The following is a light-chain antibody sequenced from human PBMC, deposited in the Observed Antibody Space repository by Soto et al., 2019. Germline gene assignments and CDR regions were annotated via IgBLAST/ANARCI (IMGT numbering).Light chain of an antibody. CDR2: YDS. J-gene: IGLJ2*01. CDR3: QVWDSSSDHL. Sequence: VLTQPPSVSVAPGKTARITCGGNNIGSKSVHWYQQKPGQAPVLVIYYDSDRPSGIPERFSGSNSGNTATLTISRVEAGDEADYYCQVWDSSSDHLFGGGTKLTVL. V-gene: IGLV3-21*04. CDR1: NIGSKS.